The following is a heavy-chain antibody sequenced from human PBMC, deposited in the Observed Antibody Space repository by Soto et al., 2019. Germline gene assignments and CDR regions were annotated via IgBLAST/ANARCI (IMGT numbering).Heavy chain of an antibody. CDR2: ISGSGGST. V-gene: IGHV3-23*01. D-gene: IGHD3-9*01. J-gene: IGHJ5*02. CDR3: AKDGNPIPYLTGYYRLGWFDP. CDR1: GFTFSSYA. Sequence: LRLSCAASGFTFSSYAMSWVRQAPGKGLEWVSAISGSGGSTYYADSVKGRFTISRDNSKNTLYLQMNSLRAEDTAVYYCAKDGNPIPYLTGYYRLGWFDPWGQGTLVTVSS.